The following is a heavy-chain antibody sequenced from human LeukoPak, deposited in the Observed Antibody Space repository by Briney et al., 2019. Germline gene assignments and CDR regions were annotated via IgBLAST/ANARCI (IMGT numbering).Heavy chain of an antibody. D-gene: IGHD1-14*01. Sequence: PSETLSLTCAVYGGSFSGYYWSWIRQAPGKGLEWVSSISSSSSYIYYADSVKGRFTISRDNAKNSLYLQMNSLRAEDTAVYYCARDRSRPHINQGAFDIWGQGTMVTVSS. CDR2: ISSSSSYI. V-gene: IGHV3-21*01. J-gene: IGHJ3*02. CDR3: ARDRSRPHINQGAFDI. CDR1: GGSFSGYY.